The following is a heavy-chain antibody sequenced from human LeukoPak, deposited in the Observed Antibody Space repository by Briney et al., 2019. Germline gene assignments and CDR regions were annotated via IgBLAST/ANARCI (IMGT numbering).Heavy chain of an antibody. CDR2: VSYSGST. D-gene: IGHD2-2*01. CDR3: ASGGYCSSTSCYPNWFDP. V-gene: IGHV4-59*01. J-gene: IGHJ5*02. CDR1: GGSITSYY. Sequence: SETLSLTCTVSGGSITSYYWSWTRRPPGKGLEWIGYVSYSGSTNYKPSLKSRVTMSVDTSKNLCSLNLSSVTAADTAVYYFASGGYCSSTSCYPNWFDPWGQGTLVTVSS.